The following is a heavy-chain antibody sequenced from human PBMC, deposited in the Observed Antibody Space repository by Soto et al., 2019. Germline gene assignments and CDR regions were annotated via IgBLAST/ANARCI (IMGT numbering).Heavy chain of an antibody. D-gene: IGHD3-22*01. CDR3: AKDNHYDSSGYYYASTSGYFDY. CDR1: GFTFSSYA. Sequence: GGSLRLSCAASGFTFSSYAMSWVRQAPGKGLEWVSAISGSGGSTYYADSVKGRFTISRDNSKNTLYLQMNSLRAEDKAVYYCAKDNHYDSSGYYYASTSGYFDYWGQGTLVTVSS. J-gene: IGHJ4*02. V-gene: IGHV3-23*01. CDR2: ISGSGGST.